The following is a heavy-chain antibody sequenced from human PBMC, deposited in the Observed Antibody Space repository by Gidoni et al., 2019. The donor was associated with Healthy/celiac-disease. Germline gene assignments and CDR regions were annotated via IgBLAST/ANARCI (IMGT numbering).Heavy chain of an antibody. J-gene: IGHJ6*02. CDR3: ARGTSPGGLRGDYYGMDV. V-gene: IGHV3-33*01. D-gene: IGHD3-16*01. Sequence: QVQLVESGGGVVQPGRSLRLSCAASGFTFSSSGMHWVRQAPGKGLEWVAVIWYDGSNKYYADSVKGRFTISRDNSKNTLYLQMNSLRAEDTAVYYCARGTSPGGLRGDYYGMDVWGQGNTVTVSS. CDR1: GFTFSSSG. CDR2: IWYDGSNK.